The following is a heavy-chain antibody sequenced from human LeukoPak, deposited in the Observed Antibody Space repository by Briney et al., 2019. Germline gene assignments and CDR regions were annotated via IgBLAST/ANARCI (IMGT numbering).Heavy chain of an antibody. V-gene: IGHV4-38-2*02. Sequence: SETLSLTCTVSGGSISSYYWSWIRQPPGKGLEWIGSIYHSGSTYYNPSLKSRVTISVDTSKNQFSLKLSSATAADTAVYYCASDYGGKGRYFDLWGRGTLVTVSS. D-gene: IGHD4-23*01. J-gene: IGHJ2*01. CDR1: GGSISSYY. CDR2: IYHSGST. CDR3: ASDYGGKGRYFDL.